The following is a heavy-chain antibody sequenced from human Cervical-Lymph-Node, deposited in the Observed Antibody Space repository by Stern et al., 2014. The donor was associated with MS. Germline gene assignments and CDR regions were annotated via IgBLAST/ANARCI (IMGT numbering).Heavy chain of an antibody. J-gene: IGHJ4*02. CDR2: RWYDGSNK. CDR3: ARDRGGKGPVDY. Sequence: VQLVESGGGVVQPGRSLRLSCAASGFTFSSYGMHWVRQAPGKGLEWVAVRWYDGSNKYYADSVKGRFTISRDNSKNTLYLQMNSLRAEDTAVYYCARDRGGKGPVDYWGQGTLVTVSS. D-gene: IGHD3-10*01. V-gene: IGHV3-33*01. CDR1: GFTFSSYG.